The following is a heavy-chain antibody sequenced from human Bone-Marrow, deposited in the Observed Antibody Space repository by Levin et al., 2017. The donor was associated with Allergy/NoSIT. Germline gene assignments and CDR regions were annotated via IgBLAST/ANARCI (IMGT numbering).Heavy chain of an antibody. Sequence: SQTLSLTCVVSGGSISNTNWWSWVRQPPGKGLEWIGDIYHSGKTYYSPSLKSRVTISVDRTKNQFSVQLRSVTAADTAVYYCARDTSTLTHKDAFDVWGQGTMVTVSS. CDR1: GGSISNTNW. D-gene: IGHD3-9*01. CDR3: ARDTSTLTHKDAFDV. CDR2: IYHSGKT. V-gene: IGHV4-4*02. J-gene: IGHJ3*01.